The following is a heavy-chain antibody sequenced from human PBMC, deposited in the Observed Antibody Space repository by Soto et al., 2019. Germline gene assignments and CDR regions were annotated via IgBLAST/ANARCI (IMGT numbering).Heavy chain of an antibody. CDR1: GYTFTSYD. D-gene: IGHD2-2*01. CDR2: MNPNSGNT. J-gene: IGHJ6*02. CDR3: ARGGVVVPALVYYYYGMDV. V-gene: IGHV1-8*01. Sequence: VASVKVSCKASGYTFTSYDINWVRQATGQGLEWMGWMNPNSGNTGYAQKFQGRVTMTRNTSISTAYMELSSLRSEDTAVYYCARGGVVVPALVYYYYGMDVWGQGTTVTVSS.